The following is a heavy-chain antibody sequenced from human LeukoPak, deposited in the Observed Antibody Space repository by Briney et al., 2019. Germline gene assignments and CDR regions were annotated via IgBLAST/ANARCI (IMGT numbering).Heavy chain of an antibody. CDR3: ARDERVAATPDNWFDP. CDR1: GGTFSSYA. CDR2: IIPIFGTA. J-gene: IGHJ5*02. D-gene: IGHD2-15*01. Sequence: ASVKVSCKASGGTFSSYAISWVRQAPGQGLEWMGGIIPIFGTANYAQKFQGRVTITTDESTSTAYMELSSLRSEDTAVYYCARDERVAATPDNWFDPWGQGTLVTVSS. V-gene: IGHV1-69*05.